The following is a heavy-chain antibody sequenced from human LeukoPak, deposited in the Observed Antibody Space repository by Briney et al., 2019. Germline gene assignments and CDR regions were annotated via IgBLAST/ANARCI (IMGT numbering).Heavy chain of an antibody. CDR1: GFTFSSYS. V-gene: IGHV3-48*01. D-gene: IGHD3-9*01. CDR2: ISSSSSTI. Sequence: GGSLRLSCAASGFTFSSYSMNWVRQAPGKGLEWVSYISSSSSTIYYADSVKGRFTISRDNAKNSLYLQMNSLRAEDTAVYYCAREDYDIFPDAFDIWGQGAMVTVSS. J-gene: IGHJ3*02. CDR3: AREDYDIFPDAFDI.